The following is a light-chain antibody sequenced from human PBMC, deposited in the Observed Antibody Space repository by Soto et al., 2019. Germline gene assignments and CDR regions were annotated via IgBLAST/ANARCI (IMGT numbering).Light chain of an antibody. Sequence: QPVLTQSPSASASLGASVKLTCTLSSGHSNYVITWHQQQPEKGPRYLMKVKSDGTYTKGDGISDRFTGSSSGAERYLPISSLQSDDEADDYCQTWGSGTVTFGGGTKVTVL. CDR3: QTWGSGTVT. V-gene: IGLV4-69*01. J-gene: IGLJ2*01. CDR2: VKSDGTY. CDR1: SGHSNYV.